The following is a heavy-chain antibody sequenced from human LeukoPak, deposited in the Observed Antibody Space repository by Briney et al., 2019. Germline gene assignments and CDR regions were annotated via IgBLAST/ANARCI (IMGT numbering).Heavy chain of an antibody. V-gene: IGHV1-18*01. D-gene: IGHD2/OR15-2a*01. J-gene: IGHJ3*02. CDR3: ARKPPYYNSDGPRWALDI. Sequence: ASVKVSCKASGYTFTSYGISWVRQAPGQGLEWMGWISAYNGNTNYAQKLQGRVTMTTDTSTSTAHMELRSLKSDDTAVYFCARKPPYYNSDGPRWALDIWGQGTMVTVSS. CDR1: GYTFTSYG. CDR2: ISAYNGNT.